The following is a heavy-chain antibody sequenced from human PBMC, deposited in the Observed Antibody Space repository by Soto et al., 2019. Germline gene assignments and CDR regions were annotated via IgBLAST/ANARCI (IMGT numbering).Heavy chain of an antibody. V-gene: IGHV3-48*01. CDR3: ARHPERIAEIGWFDP. J-gene: IGHJ5*02. Sequence: EVQLVESGGGLVQPGGSLRLSCAASGFTFSIYSMNWVRQAPGKGLEWVSYISSSSSTIYYADSVKGRFTISRDNAKNSLYLQMNSLRAEDTAVYYCARHPERIAEIGWFDPWGQGTLVTVSS. CDR1: GFTFSIYS. D-gene: IGHD6-13*01. CDR2: ISSSSSTI.